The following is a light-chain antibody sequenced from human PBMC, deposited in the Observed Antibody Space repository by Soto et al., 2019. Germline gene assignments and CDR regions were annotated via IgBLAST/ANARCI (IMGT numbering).Light chain of an antibody. J-gene: IGLJ3*02. Sequence: QSALTQPPSASSTPGQSLTISCSGSSSNIGSHFVYWYQHLPGTAPKLLIFRDGQRPSGVPARFFGSKSGTSASLAITGLRSEDEADYYCAVWDQSLTGWVFGGGTKLTVL. CDR1: SSNIGSHF. V-gene: IGLV1-47*01. CDR3: AVWDQSLTGWV. CDR2: RDG.